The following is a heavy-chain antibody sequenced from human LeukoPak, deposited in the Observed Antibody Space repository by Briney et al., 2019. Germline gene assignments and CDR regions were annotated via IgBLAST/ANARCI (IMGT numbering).Heavy chain of an antibody. J-gene: IGHJ4*02. V-gene: IGHV1-3*01. D-gene: IGHD6-19*01. CDR3: ARGSLASSGWYVLGY. CDR1: GYTFTSYA. Sequence: ASVTVSCKASGYTFTSYAMHWVRQAPGQRLEWMGWINAGNGNTKYSQKFQGRVTITRDTSASTAYMELSSLRSEDTAVYYCARGSLASSGWYVLGYWGQGTLVTVSS. CDR2: INAGNGNT.